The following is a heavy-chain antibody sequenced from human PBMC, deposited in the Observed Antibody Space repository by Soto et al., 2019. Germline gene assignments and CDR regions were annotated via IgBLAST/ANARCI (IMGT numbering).Heavy chain of an antibody. J-gene: IGHJ4*02. CDR2: IWYDGSNK. D-gene: IGHD3-16*01. V-gene: IGHV3-33*01. CDR3: ARPAGHYDYVWESYFDY. CDR1: GFTFSSYG. Sequence: GGSLRLSCAASGFTFSSYGMHWVRQAPGKGLEWVAVIWYDGSNKYYADSVKGRFTISRDNSKNTLYLQMNSLRAEDTAVYYCARPAGHYDYVWESYFDYWGQGTLVTVSS.